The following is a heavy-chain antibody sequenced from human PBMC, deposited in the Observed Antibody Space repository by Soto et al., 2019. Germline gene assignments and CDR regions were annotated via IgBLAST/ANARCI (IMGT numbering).Heavy chain of an antibody. CDR1: GGTFSSYA. CDR2: IIPIFGTA. J-gene: IGHJ4*02. Sequence: SVKVSCKAAGGTFSSYAISWVRQAPGQGLEWMGGIIPIFGTANYAQKFQGRVTITADESTSTAYMELSSLRSEDTAVYYCARGDTAMVTNLFDYWGQGTLVTVSS. D-gene: IGHD5-18*01. V-gene: IGHV1-69*13. CDR3: ARGDTAMVTNLFDY.